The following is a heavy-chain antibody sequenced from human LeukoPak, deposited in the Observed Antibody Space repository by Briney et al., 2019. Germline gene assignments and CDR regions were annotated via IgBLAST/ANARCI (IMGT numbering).Heavy chain of an antibody. D-gene: IGHD6-13*01. J-gene: IGHJ6*03. V-gene: IGHV3-23*01. CDR2: ISGSGATT. CDR1: KFTFSNYA. Sequence: GGSLRLSCAASKFTFSNYAMSWVRQAPGKGLEWVAGISGSGATTKYGDSVKGRFTISRDNSKNTLYLQMNSLRAADTAVYYCAKGGTSSWRSYYYYYMDVWGKGTTVTVSS. CDR3: AKGGTSSWRSYYYYYMDV.